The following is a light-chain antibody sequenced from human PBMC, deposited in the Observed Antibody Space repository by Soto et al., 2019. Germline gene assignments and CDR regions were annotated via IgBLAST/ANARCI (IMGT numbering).Light chain of an antibody. CDR2: EGS. CDR1: SSDVGSYNL. Sequence: QSALTQPASVSGSPGKSITISCTGTSSDVGSYNLVSWYQQHPGKAPKLMIYEGSKRPSGVSNRLSGSKSGNTASLTISGLQAEDEADYYCCSYAGSSPLFGGGTKLTVL. CDR3: CSYAGSSPL. J-gene: IGLJ2*01. V-gene: IGLV2-23*01.